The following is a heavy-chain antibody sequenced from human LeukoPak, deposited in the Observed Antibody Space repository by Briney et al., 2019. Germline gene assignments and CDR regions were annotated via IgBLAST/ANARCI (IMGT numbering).Heavy chain of an antibody. Sequence: GGSLRLSCTVSGFTVSSNSWSWVRQAPGKGLEWVSFIYSGGNTHYSDSVTGRFTISRDNSKNTLYLQMNSLRAEDTALYYCAKALERGYSSSWYDYYYYYYMDVWGKGTTVTVSS. CDR3: AKALERGYSSSWYDYYYYYYMDV. CDR2: IYSGGNT. D-gene: IGHD6-13*01. V-gene: IGHV3-53*05. CDR1: GFTVSSNS. J-gene: IGHJ6*03.